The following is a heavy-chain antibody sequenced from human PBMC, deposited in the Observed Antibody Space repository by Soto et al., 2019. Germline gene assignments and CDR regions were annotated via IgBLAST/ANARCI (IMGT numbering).Heavy chain of an antibody. J-gene: IGHJ4*02. CDR3: ARGRYGDY. Sequence: QVHLVQSGAEVKKPGASVKVSCKASGYTFTSYGITWVRQAPGQGLEWMGWTSAHTGNTAYAQKLQGRVIATRATTTSTASMELRSLRSDDTAVYYCARGRYGDYWGQGARVTVSS. D-gene: IGHD1-1*01. CDR1: GYTFTSYG. CDR2: TSAHTGNT. V-gene: IGHV1-18*01.